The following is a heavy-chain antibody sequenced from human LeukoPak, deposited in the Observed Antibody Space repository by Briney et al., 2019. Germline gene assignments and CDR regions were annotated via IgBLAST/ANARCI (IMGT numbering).Heavy chain of an antibody. D-gene: IGHD1-14*01. CDR1: GYTFTSYG. J-gene: IGHJ5*02. V-gene: IGHV1-18*01. CDR2: ISAYNGNT. Sequence: ASVKVSCKASGYTFTSYGISWVRQAPGQVLEWMGWISAYNGNTNYAQKLQGRVTMTTDTSTSTAYMELRSLRSDDTAVYYCARDSPFMSRGPTENWFDPWGQGTLVTVSS. CDR3: ARDSPFMSRGPTENWFDP.